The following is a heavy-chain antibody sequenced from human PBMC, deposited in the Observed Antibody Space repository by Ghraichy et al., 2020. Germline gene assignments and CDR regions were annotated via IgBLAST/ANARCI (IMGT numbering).Heavy chain of an antibody. Sequence: ASVKVSCKASGYTFTSYGISWVRQAPGQGLEWMGWISAYNGNTNYAQKLQGRVTMTTDTSTSTAYMELRSLRSDDTAVYYCARVRKEGYWYSGSYLDYWGQGTLVTVSS. CDR2: ISAYNGNT. CDR3: ARVRKEGYWYSGSYLDY. D-gene: IGHD1-26*01. V-gene: IGHV1-18*04. CDR1: GYTFTSYG. J-gene: IGHJ4*02.